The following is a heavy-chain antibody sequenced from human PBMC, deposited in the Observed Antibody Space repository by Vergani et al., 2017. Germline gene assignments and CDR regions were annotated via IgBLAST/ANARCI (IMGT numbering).Heavy chain of an antibody. V-gene: IGHV4-39*07. CDR3: ARDPKGAIHDY. D-gene: IGHD1-26*01. CDR1: GGSISSSNYY. J-gene: IGHJ4*02. Sequence: QLQLQESGPGLVKPSETLSLTCTVSGGSISSSNYYWGWIRQPPGKGLEWIGNIYYSGNTYYNPSLESRVTISVDTSKNQFSLKLSSVTAADTAVYYCARDPKGAIHDYWGQGTLVTVSS. CDR2: IYYSGNT.